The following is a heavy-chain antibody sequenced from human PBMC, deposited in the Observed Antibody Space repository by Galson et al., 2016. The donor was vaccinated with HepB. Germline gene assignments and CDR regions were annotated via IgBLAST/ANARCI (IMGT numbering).Heavy chain of an antibody. CDR3: VRLAGGGDDCFDY. CDR2: ISAYSGAT. Sequence: SVKVSCKASGYTFTNYNINWVRQAPGQGLEWMGWISAYSGATNYAQKFQGRVTMTTDTSTSTAYMELRSLRSDDTALYYCVRLAGGGDDCFDYWGQGALVTVSS. V-gene: IGHV1-18*01. D-gene: IGHD5-12*01. CDR1: GYTFTNYN. J-gene: IGHJ4*02.